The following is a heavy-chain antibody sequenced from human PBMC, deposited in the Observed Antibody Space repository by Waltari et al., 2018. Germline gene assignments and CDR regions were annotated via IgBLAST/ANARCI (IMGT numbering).Heavy chain of an antibody. V-gene: IGHV3-23*03. J-gene: IGHJ6*03. CDR2: IYSGGST. D-gene: IGHD2-2*01. CDR3: AKGSLYCSSTSCYFDYYYYMDV. Sequence: EVQLLESGGGLVQPGGSLRLSCEASGFTFSSYAMSWVRQAPGQGLGWVSVIYSGGSTYYADSVKGRFTISRDNSKNTLYLQMNSLRAEDTAVYYCAKGSLYCSSTSCYFDYYYYMDVWGKGTTVTVSS. CDR1: GFTFSSYA.